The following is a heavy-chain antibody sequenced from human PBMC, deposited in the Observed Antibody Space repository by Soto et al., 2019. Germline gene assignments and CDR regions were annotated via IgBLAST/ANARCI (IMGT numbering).Heavy chain of an antibody. Sequence: QVQLVQSGAEVKKPGASVKVSCKASGYTFTSYGISWVRQAPGQGLEWMGWISAYNGNTNYAQKLQGRVTMTTDTSTSTAYRELRSLRSDDTAVYYCARDRGRGGDRYYYGMDVWGQGTTVTVSS. CDR1: GYTFTSYG. V-gene: IGHV1-18*01. CDR2: ISAYNGNT. J-gene: IGHJ6*02. CDR3: ARDRGRGGDRYYYGMDV. D-gene: IGHD2-21*01.